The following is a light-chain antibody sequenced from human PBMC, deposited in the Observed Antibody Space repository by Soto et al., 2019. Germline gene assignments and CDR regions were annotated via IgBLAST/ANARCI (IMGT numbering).Light chain of an antibody. CDR2: EVS. V-gene: IGLV2-23*02. CDR1: SSDVGSYNL. Sequence: QSVLTQPASVSGSPGQSITISCTGTSSDVGSYNLVSWYQQHPGKAPKLMIYEVSKRLSGVSNRFSGSKSGNTASLTISGLQAEDEADYYCCSYAGSSTFGVFGGGTKLTVL. J-gene: IGLJ2*01. CDR3: CSYAGSSTFGV.